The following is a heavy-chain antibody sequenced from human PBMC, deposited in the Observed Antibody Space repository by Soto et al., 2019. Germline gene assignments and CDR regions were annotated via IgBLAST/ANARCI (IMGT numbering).Heavy chain of an antibody. J-gene: IGHJ3*02. CDR2: IIPIFGTA. CDR1: GGTFSSYA. D-gene: IGHD3-22*01. Sequence: QVQLVQSGAEVKKPGSSVKVSCKASGGTFSSYAISWVRQAPGQGLEWMGGIIPIFGTANYAQKFQGRVTITEDESTSTAYMELSSLRSEDTAVYYCARDLLYDSIGYAAFDIWGQGTMVTVSS. V-gene: IGHV1-69*01. CDR3: ARDLLYDSIGYAAFDI.